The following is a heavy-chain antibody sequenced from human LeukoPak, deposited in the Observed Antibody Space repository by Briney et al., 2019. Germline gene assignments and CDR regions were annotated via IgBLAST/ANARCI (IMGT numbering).Heavy chain of an antibody. J-gene: IGHJ4*01. Sequence: PSETLSLTCTVSGDSISDSSWSWIRQPPGKGLEWIGYGLNSGTTNSNPSLKSRVTISLDTSRNRFSLNLSSVTAADTAVYYCARHSRDRVSPYYFDYWGRGSLVTVSS. D-gene: IGHD2-21*01. CDR1: GDSISDSS. V-gene: IGHV4-59*08. CDR3: ARHSRDRVSPYYFDY. CDR2: GLNSGTT.